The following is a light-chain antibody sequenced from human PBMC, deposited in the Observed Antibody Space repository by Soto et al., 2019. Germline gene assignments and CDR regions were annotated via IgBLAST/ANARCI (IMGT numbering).Light chain of an antibody. Sequence: EIVLTQSPGTLSLSPGERATLSCRASQSLSSSLLAWYQQKPGQAPRLLIYGASNRATGIPDRFSGSGSGTDFTLTINKLEPEDFSVYYCQQCGTSRTFGQGTKVDIK. CDR3: QQCGTSRT. CDR2: GAS. V-gene: IGKV3-20*01. CDR1: QSLSSSL. J-gene: IGKJ1*01.